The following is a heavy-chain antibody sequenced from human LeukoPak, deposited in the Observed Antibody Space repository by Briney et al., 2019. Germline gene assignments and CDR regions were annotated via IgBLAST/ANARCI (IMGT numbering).Heavy chain of an antibody. V-gene: IGHV3-23*01. CDR3: AKPVVENWFDP. CDR1: GFTFSNSA. CDR2: LSGSGITT. Sequence: GRSLRLSCAASGFTFSNSAMSWVRQAPGKGLEWVSTLSGSGITTYYADSVKGRFTISRDNSKNTLYLQMNSLRAEDTAVYYCAKPVVENWFDPWGQGTLVTVSS. J-gene: IGHJ5*02. D-gene: IGHD2-15*01.